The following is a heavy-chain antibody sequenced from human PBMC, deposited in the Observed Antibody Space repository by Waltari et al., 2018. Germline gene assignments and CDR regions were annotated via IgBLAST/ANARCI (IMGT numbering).Heavy chain of an antibody. Sequence: QVQLQESGPGLVKPSETLSLTCTVSGGSISSYYWSWIRQPPGKGLEWIGYIDYSGSTTSNPSLNRRITISVDTSKNQFSLKLSSVTAADTAVYYCARRARNYYDSSGYYDYWGQGTLVTVSS. V-gene: IGHV4-59*01. CDR2: IDYSGST. J-gene: IGHJ4*02. CDR1: GGSISSYY. D-gene: IGHD3-22*01. CDR3: ARRARNYYDSSGYYDY.